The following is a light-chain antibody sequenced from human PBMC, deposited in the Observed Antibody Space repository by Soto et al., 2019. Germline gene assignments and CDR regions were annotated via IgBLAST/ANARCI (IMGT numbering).Light chain of an antibody. CDR3: SSYTSGSTYV. CDR1: SSDVGGYGY. Sequence: QSVLTQPASVSGSPGQSITISCTGTSSDVGGYGYVSWYQQYPGKAPKLIIYEVNNRPSGVSNRFSGSKSGNTASLTISGLRAEDEADYYCSSYTSGSTYVFGTGTKLTVL. CDR2: EVN. J-gene: IGLJ1*01. V-gene: IGLV2-14*01.